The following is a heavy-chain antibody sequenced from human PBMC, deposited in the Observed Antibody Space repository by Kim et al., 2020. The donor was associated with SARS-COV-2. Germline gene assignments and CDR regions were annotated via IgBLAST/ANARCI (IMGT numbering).Heavy chain of an antibody. J-gene: IGHJ5*02. CDR1: GFTFSSYA. V-gene: IGHV3-30*04. CDR2: ISYDGSNK. D-gene: IGHD2-15*01. Sequence: GGSLRLSCAASGFTFSSYAMHWVRQAPGKGLEWLAVISYDGSNKYYADSVKGRFTISRDNSKNTLYLQMNSLRAEDTAVYYCARDLGIVSFDPWGQGTLVTVSS. CDR3: ARDLGIVSFDP.